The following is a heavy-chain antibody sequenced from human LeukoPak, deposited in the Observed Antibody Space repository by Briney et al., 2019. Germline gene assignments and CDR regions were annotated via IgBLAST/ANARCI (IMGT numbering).Heavy chain of an antibody. D-gene: IGHD5-12*01. CDR2: ISGSGGST. CDR3: AKDLSGYSGYEEPDFDY. V-gene: IGHV3-23*01. Sequence: PGGSLRLSCAASGFTFSSYAMSWVRQAPGKGLEWVSAISGSGGSTYYADSVKGRFTISRDNPKNTLYLQMNSLRAEDTAVYYCAKDLSGYSGYEEPDFDYWGQGTLVTVSS. J-gene: IGHJ4*02. CDR1: GFTFSSYA.